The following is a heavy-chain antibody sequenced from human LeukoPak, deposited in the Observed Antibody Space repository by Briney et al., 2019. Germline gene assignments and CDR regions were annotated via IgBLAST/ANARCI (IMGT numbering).Heavy chain of an antibody. V-gene: IGHV5-51*01. Sequence: GESLKISCKGSGYSFTSYWIGWVRQPPGKGLEWMGIIYPGDSDTRYSPSFQGQVTISADKSISTAYLQWSSLKASDTAMYYCARFSRTVTNNYYYYGMDVWGQGTTVTVSS. J-gene: IGHJ6*02. CDR3: ARFSRTVTNNYYYYGMDV. CDR2: IYPGDSDT. CDR1: GYSFTSYW. D-gene: IGHD4-17*01.